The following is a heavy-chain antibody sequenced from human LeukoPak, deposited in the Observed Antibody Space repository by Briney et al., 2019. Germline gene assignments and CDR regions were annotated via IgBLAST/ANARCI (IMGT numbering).Heavy chain of an antibody. J-gene: IGHJ4*02. V-gene: IGHV4-39*07. CDR3: AGDFWSGYYFRD. D-gene: IGHD3-3*01. CDR2: IYYSGST. CDR1: GVSISSSSYY. Sequence: SETLSLTCTVSGVSISSSSYYWGWIRQPPGKGLEWIGNIYYSGSTYYNPSLKSRVSISVDTSKNQFSLKLSSVTAADTAVYYCAGDFWSGYYFRDWGQGTLVTVSS.